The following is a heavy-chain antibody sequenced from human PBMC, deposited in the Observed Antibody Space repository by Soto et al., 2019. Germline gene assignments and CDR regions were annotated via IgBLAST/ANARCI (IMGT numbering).Heavy chain of an antibody. V-gene: IGHV3-74*01. J-gene: IGHJ6*02. CDR2: INSDRSST. Sequence: EVQLVESGGGLVQPGGSLRLSCAASGFTFSSYWMHWARQAPGKGLVWVSRINSDRSSTSYADSVKGRFTISRDNAKNTLYLQMNSLRAEDTAVYYCARGIVVVVAATPLGMDVWGQGTTVTVSS. D-gene: IGHD2-15*01. CDR3: ARGIVVVVAATPLGMDV. CDR1: GFTFSSYW.